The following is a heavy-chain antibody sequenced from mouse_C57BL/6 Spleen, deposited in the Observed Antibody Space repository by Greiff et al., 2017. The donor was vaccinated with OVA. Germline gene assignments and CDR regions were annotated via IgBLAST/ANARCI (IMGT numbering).Heavy chain of an antibody. CDR2: INPNNGGT. V-gene: IGHV1-18*01. Sequence: VQLQQSGPELVKPGASVKIPCKASGYTFTDYNMDWVKQSHGKSLEWIGDINPNNGGTNYNQKFKGKATLTVDKSSSTAYMELRSLTSEDTAVYYCAISGLRNGFDYWGQGTTLTVSS. J-gene: IGHJ2*01. CDR1: GYTFTDYN. D-gene: IGHD2-2*01. CDR3: AISGLRNGFDY.